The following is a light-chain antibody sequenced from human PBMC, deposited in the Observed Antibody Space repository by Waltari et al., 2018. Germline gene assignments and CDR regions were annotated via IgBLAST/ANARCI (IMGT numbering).Light chain of an antibody. J-gene: IGKJ4*01. Sequence: EIVLTQSPATLSSSPAERATLSCRASQNVRTYLAWFQHRPGQAPRLLIYDASNRATDVPARFTGSGSGTDFTLTISSLQPEDFALYYCQERSNWPGGAFGGGTKVEIK. V-gene: IGKV3-11*01. CDR2: DAS. CDR3: QERSNWPGGA. CDR1: QNVRTY.